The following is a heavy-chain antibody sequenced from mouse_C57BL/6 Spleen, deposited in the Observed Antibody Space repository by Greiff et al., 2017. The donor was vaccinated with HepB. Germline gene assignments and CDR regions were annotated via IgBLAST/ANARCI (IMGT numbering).Heavy chain of an antibody. D-gene: IGHD1-1*01. CDR2: INPNYGTT. CDR1: GYSFTDYN. CDR3: ARPTPPPTDGYFDV. J-gene: IGHJ1*03. Sequence: VQLKESGPELVKPGASVKISCKASGYSFTDYNMNWVKQSNGKSLEWIGVINPNYGTTSYNQKFKGKATLTVDQSSSTAYMQLNSLTSEDSAVYYCARPTPPPTDGYFDVWGTGTTVTVSS. V-gene: IGHV1-39*01.